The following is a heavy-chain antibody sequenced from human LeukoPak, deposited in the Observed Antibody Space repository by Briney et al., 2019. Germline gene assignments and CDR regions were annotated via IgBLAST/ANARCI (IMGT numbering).Heavy chain of an antibody. Sequence: GGSLRLSWAASGFIFRNYGMSWVRQAPGKGLEWVSYISSGSSTTYYADSVKGRFTISRDDAKNSLYLQMNSLRAEDTAVYYCANGPHWGDYSNYEGAFDIWGQGTMVTVSS. D-gene: IGHD4-11*01. CDR1: GFIFRNYG. CDR2: ISSGSSTT. V-gene: IGHV3-48*04. CDR3: ANGPHWGDYSNYEGAFDI. J-gene: IGHJ3*02.